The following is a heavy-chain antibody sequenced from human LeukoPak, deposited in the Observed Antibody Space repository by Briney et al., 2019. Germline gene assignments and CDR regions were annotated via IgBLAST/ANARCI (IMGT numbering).Heavy chain of an antibody. J-gene: IGHJ4*02. D-gene: IGHD3-22*01. CDR3: ARNRHSSVDY. CDR2: ISGDSRTI. Sequence: PGGSLRLSCAASGFTFNTYSMIWVRQAPGKGLEWLSYISGDSRTIYYPDSEKGRFTISRDNAKNSLYLQLISLRAEDTAVYYCARNRHSSVDYWGQGALVTVSS. CDR1: GFTFNTYS. V-gene: IGHV3-48*01.